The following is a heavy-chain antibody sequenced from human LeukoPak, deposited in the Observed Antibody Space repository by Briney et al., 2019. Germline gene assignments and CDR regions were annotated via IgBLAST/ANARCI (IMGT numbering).Heavy chain of an antibody. CDR1: GGSISSYY. V-gene: IGHV4-4*09. CDR3: ARDTEDYDSSGYYNWFDP. Sequence: SETLSLTCTVSGGSISSYYWSWIRQPPGKGLEWIGYIYTSGSTNYNPSLKSRVTISVDTSKNQFSLKLSSVTAADTAVYYCARDTEDYDSSGYYNWFDPWGQGTLVTVSS. CDR2: IYTSGST. J-gene: IGHJ5*02. D-gene: IGHD3-22*01.